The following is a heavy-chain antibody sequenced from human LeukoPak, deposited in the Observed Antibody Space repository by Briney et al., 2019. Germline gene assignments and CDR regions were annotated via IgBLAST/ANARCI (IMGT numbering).Heavy chain of an antibody. CDR1: GDSISRNY. CDR3: ARGSGYGSGSYQDV. J-gene: IGHJ6*04. V-gene: IGHV4-59*01. CDR2: MYHTGTT. D-gene: IGHD3-10*01. Sequence: SETLSLTCTVSGDSISRNYWNWIRQPPGKGLEWIGYMYHTGTTSYSPSVKSRATISLDTSKKQFSLRLTSVTAADTAVYFCARGSGYGSGSYQDVWGKGTTITISS.